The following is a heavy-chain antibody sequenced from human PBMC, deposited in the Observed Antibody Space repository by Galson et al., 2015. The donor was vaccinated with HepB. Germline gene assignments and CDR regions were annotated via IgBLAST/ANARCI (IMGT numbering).Heavy chain of an antibody. CDR2: IYYSGST. D-gene: IGHD3-10*01. CDR3: ARGSGSYWPFDP. V-gene: IGHV4-59*01. J-gene: IGHJ5*02. Sequence: ETLSLTCTVSGGSISSYYWSWIRQPPGKGLEWIGYIYYSGSTNYNPSLKSRVTISVDTSKNRFSLKLSSVTAADTAVYYCARGSGSYWPFDPWGQGTLVTVSS. CDR1: GGSISSYY.